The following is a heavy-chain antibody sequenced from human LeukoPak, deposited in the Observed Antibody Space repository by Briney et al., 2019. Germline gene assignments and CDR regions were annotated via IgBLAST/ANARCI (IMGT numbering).Heavy chain of an antibody. V-gene: IGHV4-34*01. CDR1: GGSFSGYY. J-gene: IGHJ3*02. CDR2: INHSGST. D-gene: IGHD6-19*01. CDR3: ARGGVATEAVAGTLVDI. Sequence: PSETLSLTCAVYGGSFSGYYWSWIRQPPGKGLEWVGEINHSGSTNYNPSLKSRVTISVDTSKNQFSLKLSSVTAADTAVYYCARGGVATEAVAGTLVDIWGQGTMVTVSS.